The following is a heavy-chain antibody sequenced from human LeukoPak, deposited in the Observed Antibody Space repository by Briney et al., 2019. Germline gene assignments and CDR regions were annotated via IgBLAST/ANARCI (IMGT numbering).Heavy chain of an antibody. CDR3: ARNLELRS. CDR1: GFTFSSYA. V-gene: IGHV3-23*01. CDR2: ISGSGGST. D-gene: IGHD4-17*01. J-gene: IGHJ5*02. Sequence: GGSLRLSRAASGFTFSSYAMSWVRQAPGKGLEWVSAISGSGGSTYYADSVKGRFTISRDNAKNSLYLQMSSLRAEDTAVYYCARNLELRSWGQGTLVTVSS.